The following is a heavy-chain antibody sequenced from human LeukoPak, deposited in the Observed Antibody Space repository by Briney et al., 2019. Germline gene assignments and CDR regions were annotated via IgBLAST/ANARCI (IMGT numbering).Heavy chain of an antibody. CDR1: GFTLSSHW. D-gene: IGHD1-7*01. CDR2: ISGSGGST. Sequence: GGSLRLSCAASGFTLSSHWMGWVRQAPGQGLEWVSAISGSGGSTYYADSVKGRFTISRDNSKNTLYLQMNSLRAEDTAVYYCAKDWYNWNYQAFDYWGQGTLVTVSS. CDR3: AKDWYNWNYQAFDY. V-gene: IGHV3-23*01. J-gene: IGHJ4*02.